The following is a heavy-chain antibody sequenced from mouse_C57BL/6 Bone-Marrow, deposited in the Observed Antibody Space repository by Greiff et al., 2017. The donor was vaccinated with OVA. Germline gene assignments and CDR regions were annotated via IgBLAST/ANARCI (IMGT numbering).Heavy chain of an antibody. CDR2: FYPGSGSI. CDR3: ARHGKGGYYGSSYWYFDV. V-gene: IGHV1-62-2*01. J-gene: IGHJ1*03. CDR1: GYTFTEYT. Sequence: QVQLQQSGAELVKPGASVKLSCKASGYTFTEYTIHWVTQRSGQGLEWIGWFYPGSGSIKYNEKFKDKATLTADKSSSTVYMELSRLTSEDSAVYFCARHGKGGYYGSSYWYFDVWGTGTTVTVSS. D-gene: IGHD1-1*01.